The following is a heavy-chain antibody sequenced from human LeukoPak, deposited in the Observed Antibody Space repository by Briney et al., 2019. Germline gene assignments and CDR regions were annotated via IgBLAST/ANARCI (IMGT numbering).Heavy chain of an antibody. CDR2: IYYSGST. CDR1: GDSIHRSSYY. CDR3: ARVTDSNYFDY. J-gene: IGHJ4*02. V-gene: IGHV4-39*07. D-gene: IGHD2-21*01. Sequence: SETLSLTCTVSGDSIHRSSYYWGWLRQPPGKGLEWIGSIYYSGSTYYTPSLKSRVTISVDTSKNQFSLKLSSVSAADTAVYYCARVTDSNYFDYWGQGTLVTVSS.